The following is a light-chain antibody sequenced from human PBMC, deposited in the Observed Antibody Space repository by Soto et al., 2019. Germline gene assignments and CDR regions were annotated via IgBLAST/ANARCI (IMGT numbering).Light chain of an antibody. CDR2: EDD. CDR1: SSSIGNNY. Sequence: QSVLTPPPSVSAAPGQKVTISCSGSSSSIGNNYVSWYQQLPGTAPKLLIYEDDKRPAGIPDRFSGSKSGTSATLGITGLQTGDEGAYYCGTWDTSLRSVVIFGGGTKLTVL. J-gene: IGLJ2*01. CDR3: GTWDTSLRSVVI. V-gene: IGLV1-51*02.